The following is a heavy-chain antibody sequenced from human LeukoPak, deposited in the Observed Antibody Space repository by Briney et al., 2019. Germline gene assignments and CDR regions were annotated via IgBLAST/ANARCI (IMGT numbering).Heavy chain of an antibody. CDR2: IWYDGSNK. J-gene: IGHJ4*02. CDR3: AKLGDGYKKTFEY. CDR1: GFTFSSYG. D-gene: IGHD5-24*01. Sequence: PGGSLRLSCAASGFTFSSYGMHWVRQAPGKGLEWVAVIWYDGSNKYYADSVKGRFTISRDNSKNTLYLQMNSLRAEDTAVYYCAKLGDGYKKTFEYWGQGTLVTVSS. V-gene: IGHV3-30*02.